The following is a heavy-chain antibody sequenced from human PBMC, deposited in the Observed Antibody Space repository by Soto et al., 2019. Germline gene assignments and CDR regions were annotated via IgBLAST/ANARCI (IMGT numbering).Heavy chain of an antibody. D-gene: IGHD2-21*02. CDR2: IYYSGST. J-gene: IGHJ6*02. CDR3: ARVCGGDCLHGMDV. Sequence: QVQLQESGPGLVKPSQTLSLTCTVSGGSISSGGYYWSWIRQHPGKGLGWIGYIYYSGSTYYNPSLKSRVTISVDTSKNQSSLKLSSVTAADTAVYYCARVCGGDCLHGMDVWGQGTTVTVSS. CDR1: GGSISSGGYY. V-gene: IGHV4-31*03.